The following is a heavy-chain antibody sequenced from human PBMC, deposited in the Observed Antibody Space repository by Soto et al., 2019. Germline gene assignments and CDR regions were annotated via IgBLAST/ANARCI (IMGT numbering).Heavy chain of an antibody. CDR1: GFTFSTFG. Sequence: GGSLRLSCAASGFTFSTFGMHWVRQAPGKGLEWVALISYDATNKYYADSVKGRFTISRDNSKNTLYLQMNTLRAADTAVYYCATTPYFNRLYWLDPWGQGTLVTVSS. D-gene: IGHD3-9*01. CDR2: ISYDATNK. CDR3: ATTPYFNRLYWLDP. J-gene: IGHJ5*02. V-gene: IGHV3-30*03.